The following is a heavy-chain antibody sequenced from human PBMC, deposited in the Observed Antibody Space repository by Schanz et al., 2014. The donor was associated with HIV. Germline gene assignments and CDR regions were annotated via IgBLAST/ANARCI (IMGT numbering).Heavy chain of an antibody. CDR2: IWHDGSNK. CDR1: GFTFTDYY. CDR3: AKDQGDVSGTPFDY. D-gene: IGHD1-20*01. V-gene: IGHV3-30*02. J-gene: IGHJ4*02. Sequence: QVQLVESGGGLVKPGGSLRLSCAASGFTFTDYYMSWICQAPGKGLEWGAVIWHDGSNKYYADSVKGRFTISRDNSKNTLYLQMNSLRAEDTAVYYCAKDQGDVSGTPFDYWGQGTLVTVSS.